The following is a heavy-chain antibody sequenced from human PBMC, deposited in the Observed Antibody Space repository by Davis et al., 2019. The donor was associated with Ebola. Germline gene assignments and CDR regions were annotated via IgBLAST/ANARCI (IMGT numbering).Heavy chain of an antibody. V-gene: IGHV3-30-3*01. Sequence: PGGSLRLSCAASGFTFSTYPIHWVRQAPGKGLEWVAVISSDGNNKHYADSVKGRFTISRDISKNTLYLQMNSLRADDTAVYYCAKVLGSSGWFRFDYWGQGTLVTVSA. CDR1: GFTFSTYP. CDR3: AKVLGSSGWFRFDY. CDR2: ISSDGNNK. J-gene: IGHJ4*02. D-gene: IGHD6-13*01.